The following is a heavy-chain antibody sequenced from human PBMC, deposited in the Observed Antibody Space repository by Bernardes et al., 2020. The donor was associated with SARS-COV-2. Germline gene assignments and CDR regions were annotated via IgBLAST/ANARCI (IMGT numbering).Heavy chain of an antibody. CDR2: INHSGSI. J-gene: IGHJ6*02. CDR3: ASERVRRMLLQSYFYGLDV. Sequence: SETLSLTCAVYGGSFSDYSWTWIRQPPGKGLEWVGEINHSGSIHYNPSLKSRVTISVDTSKNQFSLKLASVTAADTAVYYCASERVRRMLLQSYFYGLDVWGQATTVTVSS. D-gene: IGHD3-10*01. V-gene: IGHV4-34*01. CDR1: GGSFSDYS.